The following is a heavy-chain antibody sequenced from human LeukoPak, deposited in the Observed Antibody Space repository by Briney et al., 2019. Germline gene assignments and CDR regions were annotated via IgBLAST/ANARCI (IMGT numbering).Heavy chain of an antibody. J-gene: IGHJ4*02. D-gene: IGHD3-22*01. CDR3: ARDSSGYYRIDY. Sequence: SENLSLNCTGSGGSVSSNHWSWHPQPPGKEREWMGYVFHSGSTTYNASLKSRVTISVDTSKNQFSLKLSSVTVADTAVYYCARDSSGYYRIDYWGQGTLVTVSS. CDR1: GGSVSSNH. V-gene: IGHV4-59*08. CDR2: VFHSGST.